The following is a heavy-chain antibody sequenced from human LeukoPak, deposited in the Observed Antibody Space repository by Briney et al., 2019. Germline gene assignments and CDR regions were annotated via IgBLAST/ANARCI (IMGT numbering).Heavy chain of an antibody. V-gene: IGHV3-30-3*01. CDR1: GFTFSSYA. D-gene: IGHD2-8*01. CDR2: ISYDGSNK. Sequence: GGSLRLSCAASGFTFSSYAMHWVRRAPGKGLEWVAVISYDGSNKYYADSVKGRFTISRDNSKNTLYLQMNSLRAEDTSVYYCAKVPIVLMVYATHFDYWRQGTLVSVSS. J-gene: IGHJ4*02. CDR3: AKVPIVLMVYATHFDY.